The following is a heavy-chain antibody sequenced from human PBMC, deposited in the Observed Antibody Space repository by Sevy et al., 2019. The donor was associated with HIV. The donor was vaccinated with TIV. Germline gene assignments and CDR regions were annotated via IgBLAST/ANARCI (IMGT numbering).Heavy chain of an antibody. CDR3: ASVVKNYLWDGHVNYYGLDV. J-gene: IGHJ6*02. V-gene: IGHV3-15*01. D-gene: IGHD1-26*01. CDR1: GFTFNYAW. Sequence: GGSLRLSCAASGFTFNYAWMSWVRQAPGKGLEWVGRIKSKTDGGTADYAAHVKGRVTIARDESENTLYMQMNSLKTEDTAVYYWASVVKNYLWDGHVNYYGLDVWGQGTTVTVSS. CDR2: IKSKTDGGTA.